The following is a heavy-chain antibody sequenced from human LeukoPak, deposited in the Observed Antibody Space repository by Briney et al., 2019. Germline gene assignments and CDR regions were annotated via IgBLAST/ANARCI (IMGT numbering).Heavy chain of an antibody. D-gene: IGHD6-13*01. CDR3: AKKRPGEVAAPPDY. V-gene: IGHV3-30*18. Sequence: GGSLRLSCAASGFTVSSNYMSWVRQAPGKGLEWMAVTSSDGSNINYADSVKGRFTISRDNSKNTLYLQMNSLRAEDTAIYYCAKKRPGEVAAPPDYWGQGTLVTVSS. CDR2: TSSDGSNI. J-gene: IGHJ4*02. CDR1: GFTVSSNY.